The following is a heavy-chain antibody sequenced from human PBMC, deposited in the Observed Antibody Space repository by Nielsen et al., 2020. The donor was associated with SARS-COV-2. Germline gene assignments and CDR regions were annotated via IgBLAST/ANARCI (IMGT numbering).Heavy chain of an antibody. Sequence: GESLKISCAASGFTVSSNYMSWVRQAPGKGLEWVSVIYSGGSTYYADSVKGRFTISRDNSKNTLYLQMNSLRAEDTAVYYCAKSSYYDSSGYYDYWGQGTLVTVSS. J-gene: IGHJ4*02. D-gene: IGHD3-22*01. V-gene: IGHV3-66*01. CDR3: AKSSYYDSSGYYDY. CDR2: IYSGGST. CDR1: GFTVSSNY.